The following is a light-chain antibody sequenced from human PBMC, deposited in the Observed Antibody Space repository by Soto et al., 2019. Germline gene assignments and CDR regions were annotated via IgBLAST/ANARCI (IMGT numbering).Light chain of an antibody. Sequence: EIVMTQSPATLSVSPGERATLSCRASQSVSVNLAWYQQKPGQGPRLVIYGASSRPTGIPARFSGSGSGTELTLTISSLQSEDFAVYYCQQYNSWPLTFGGGTKVDI. CDR2: GAS. J-gene: IGKJ4*01. CDR1: QSVSVN. V-gene: IGKV3-15*01. CDR3: QQYNSWPLT.